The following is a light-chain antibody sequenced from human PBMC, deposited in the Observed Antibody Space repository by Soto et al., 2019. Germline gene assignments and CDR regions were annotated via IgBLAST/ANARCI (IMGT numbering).Light chain of an antibody. Sequence: QPVLTQSPSASASLGASVKLTCTLSSGHSSYAIAWHQQQPEKGPRYLMKLNSDGSHSKGDGIPDRFSGSSSGAERYLTISSLQSEDEADYYWQTWGTGIVLFGGGTKVTVL. CDR3: QTWGTGIVL. V-gene: IGLV4-69*01. J-gene: IGLJ2*01. CDR2: LNSDGSH. CDR1: SGHSSYA.